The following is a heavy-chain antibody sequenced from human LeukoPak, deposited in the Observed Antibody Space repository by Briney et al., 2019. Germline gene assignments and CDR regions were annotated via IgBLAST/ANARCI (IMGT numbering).Heavy chain of an antibody. V-gene: IGHV4-4*07. J-gene: IGHJ6*02. CDR2: IYTSGST. CDR3: ARDGVVVPAAIEAYYGMDV. CDR1: GGSISSYY. Sequence: NPSETLSLTCTVSGGSISSYYWSWIRQPAGKGLEWIGRIYTSGSTNYNPSLKSRVTMSVDTSKNQFSPKLSSVTAADTAVYYCARDGVVVPAAIEAYYGMDVWGQGTTVTVSS. D-gene: IGHD2-2*01.